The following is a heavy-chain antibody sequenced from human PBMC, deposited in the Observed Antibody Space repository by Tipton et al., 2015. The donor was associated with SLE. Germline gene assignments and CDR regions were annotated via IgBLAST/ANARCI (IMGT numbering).Heavy chain of an antibody. CDR3: ARENGDYFGY. Sequence: QLVQSGAEVKKPGASVKVSCKASGYTFSGYFLHWVRQAPGQGLEWMALINPNTGATKSAQKFQGRVTVTRDTAISTAYMELTRLRSDDTAVYYCARENGDYFGYWGQGTLVTVSS. D-gene: IGHD4-17*01. J-gene: IGHJ4*02. CDR1: GYTFSGYF. CDR2: INPNTGAT. V-gene: IGHV1-2*02.